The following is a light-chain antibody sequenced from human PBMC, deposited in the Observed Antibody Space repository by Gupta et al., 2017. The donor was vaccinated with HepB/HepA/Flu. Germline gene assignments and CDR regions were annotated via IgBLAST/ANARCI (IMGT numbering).Light chain of an antibody. CDR3: RVWHHGSGL. J-gene: IGLJ2*01. CDR2: DDT. Sequence: SSVLTQSPSVSVAPGKTATIMFGGDNTGGRSVHRYQQRPGPAPILGVYDDTARPSGLPGRFSDSNSGTTATLTIRGVEAGAEDDYYCRVWHHGSGLFGGGTKLTVL. V-gene: IGLV3-21*03. CDR1: NTGGRS.